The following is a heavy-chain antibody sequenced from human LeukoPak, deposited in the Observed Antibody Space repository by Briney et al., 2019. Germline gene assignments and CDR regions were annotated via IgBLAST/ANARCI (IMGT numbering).Heavy chain of an antibody. CDR1: GGSISSCY. V-gene: IGHV4-59*01. CDR2: IYYSGST. Sequence: SETLSLTCTVSGGSISSCYWSWIRQPPGKGLEWIGYIYYSGSTNYNPSLKSRVTISVDTSKNQFSLKLSSVTAADTAVYYCARVRSSGYLNYYYYGMDVWGQGTTVTVSS. J-gene: IGHJ6*02. D-gene: IGHD3-22*01. CDR3: ARVRSSGYLNYYYYGMDV.